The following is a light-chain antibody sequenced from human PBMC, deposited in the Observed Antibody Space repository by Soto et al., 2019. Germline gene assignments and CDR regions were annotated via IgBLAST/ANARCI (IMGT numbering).Light chain of an antibody. CDR2: DVS. Sequence: QSVLTQPASVSGSPGQSITISCAGTRSDVGGYNYVSWYQQHPGKAPKLMIYDVSNRPSGVSYRFSGSKSGNTASLTIFGLQAEDEADYYCNSYSNSTTLYVFGTGTKVTVL. CDR3: NSYSNSTTLYV. CDR1: RSDVGGYNY. J-gene: IGLJ1*01. V-gene: IGLV2-14*01.